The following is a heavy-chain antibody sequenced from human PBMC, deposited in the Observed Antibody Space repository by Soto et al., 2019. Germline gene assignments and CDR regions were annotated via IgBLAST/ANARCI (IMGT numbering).Heavy chain of an antibody. CDR2: IYYSGST. CDR1: GGSISSYY. CDR3: ARAFSAGSGSYYNEFTWFDP. D-gene: IGHD3-10*01. V-gene: IGHV4-59*01. J-gene: IGHJ5*02. Sequence: SETLSLTCTVSGGSISSYYWSWLRQPPGKGLEWIGYIYYSGSTNYNPSLKSRVTISVDTSKNQFSLKLSSVTAADTAVYYCARAFSAGSGSYYNEFTWFDPWGQGTLVTVSP.